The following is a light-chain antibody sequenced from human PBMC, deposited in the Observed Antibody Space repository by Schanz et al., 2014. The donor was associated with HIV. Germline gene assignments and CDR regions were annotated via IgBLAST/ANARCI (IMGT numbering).Light chain of an antibody. CDR1: QDISIY. CDR3: QKYNSAPLT. J-gene: IGKJ4*01. CDR2: NTA. V-gene: IGKV1-27*01. Sequence: DIQMTQSPSSLSASVGDRVTITCRASQDISIYVAWYQQKAGKVPKLLIYNTATLQSGVPSRFSGSGGGTDFSLTISSLQPEDVATYYCQKYNSAPLTFGGGTKVEIK.